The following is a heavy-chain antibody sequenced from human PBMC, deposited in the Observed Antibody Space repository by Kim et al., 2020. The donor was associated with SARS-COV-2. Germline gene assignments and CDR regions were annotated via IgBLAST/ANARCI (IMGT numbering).Heavy chain of an antibody. CDR1: GYSFTSYW. CDR3: ARHHWDYDFWSGRSAFDI. CDR2: IDPSDSYA. Sequence: GESLKISCKGSGYSFTSYWISWVRQMPGKGLEWMGRIDPSDSYANYSPSFQGHVTISADKSISTAYLQWSSLKASDTAMYYCARHHWDYDFWSGRSAFDIWGQGTMVTVSS. D-gene: IGHD3-3*01. J-gene: IGHJ3*02. V-gene: IGHV5-10-1*01.